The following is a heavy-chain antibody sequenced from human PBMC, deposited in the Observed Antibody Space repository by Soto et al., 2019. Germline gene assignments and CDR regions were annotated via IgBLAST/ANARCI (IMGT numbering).Heavy chain of an antibody. CDR1: GFTFSSYA. V-gene: IGHV3-23*01. Sequence: HPGGSLRLSCAASGFTFSSYAMSWVRQAPGKGLEWVSAISGSGGSTYYADSVKGRFTISRDNSKNTLYLQMNSLRAEDTAVYYCAKDPSSVPGPPRLFDYWGQGTLVTVSS. D-gene: IGHD6-6*01. CDR2: ISGSGGST. CDR3: AKDPSSVPGPPRLFDY. J-gene: IGHJ4*02.